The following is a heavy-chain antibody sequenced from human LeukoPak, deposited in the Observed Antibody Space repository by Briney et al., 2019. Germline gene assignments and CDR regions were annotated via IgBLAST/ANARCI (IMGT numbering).Heavy chain of an antibody. D-gene: IGHD3-10*01. J-gene: IGHJ4*02. CDR3: ARLVRFTMVRGAHLDY. CDR1: VGSISSSSYF. Sequence: SETLSLTCTVSVGSISSSSYFWGWIRQPPGKGLEWIGSSYYSWSTYYHPSLQNRVTISVATSKNKFSLKLRSVTAADTAVYYCARLVRFTMVRGAHLDYWGQGTLVTASS. V-gene: IGHV4-39*01. CDR2: SYYSWST.